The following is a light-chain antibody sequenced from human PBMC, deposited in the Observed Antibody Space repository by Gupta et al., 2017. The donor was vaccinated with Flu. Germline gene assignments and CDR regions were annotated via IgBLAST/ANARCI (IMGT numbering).Light chain of an antibody. CDR1: QSVSSY. CDR2: DAS. CDR3: QQRINWPLALT. V-gene: IGKV3-11*01. Sequence: EIVLTQSPATLSLSPGERATLSCRASQSVSSYLAWYQQKPGQAPRLLIYDASNRATGIPARFSGSGSGTDFTLTISSREPEDFAVYYCQQRINWPLALTFGGGTKVEIK. J-gene: IGKJ4*01.